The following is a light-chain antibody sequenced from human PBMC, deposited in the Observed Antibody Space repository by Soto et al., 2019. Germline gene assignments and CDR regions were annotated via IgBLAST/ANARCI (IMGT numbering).Light chain of an antibody. CDR1: NSNVGNNS. J-gene: IGLJ1*01. CDR3: GTWDSSLSGEV. Sequence: QSVLTQPPSVSAAPGQKVTISCSGGNSNVGNNSVSWYQQLPRTAPKLLIYDNYKRPSGSPDRFSGSKSGSSATLAITALQTGDEADYYCGTWDSSLSGEVFGTGTKLTVL. V-gene: IGLV1-51*01. CDR2: DNY.